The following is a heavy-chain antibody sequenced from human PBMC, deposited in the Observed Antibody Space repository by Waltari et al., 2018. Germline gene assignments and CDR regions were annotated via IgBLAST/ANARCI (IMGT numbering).Heavy chain of an antibody. D-gene: IGHD1-26*01. CDR1: GFTFSSYG. J-gene: IGHJ4*02. CDR3: ANWDRD. V-gene: IGHV3-30*02. CDR2: IRYDGSNK. Sequence: QVQLVESGGGVVQPGGSLRLSCAASGFTFSSYGMHWVRQAPGKGLEWVAFIRYDGSNKYYADSVKGRFTISRDNSKNTLYLHMNSLRAEDTAVYYCANWDRDWGQGTLVTVSS.